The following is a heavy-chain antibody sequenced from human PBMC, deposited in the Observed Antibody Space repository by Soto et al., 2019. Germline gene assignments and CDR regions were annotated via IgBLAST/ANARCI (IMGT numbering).Heavy chain of an antibody. CDR3: ARKDKSGYFNWFDP. J-gene: IGHJ5*02. CDR2: IFPSDSDT. V-gene: IGHV5-51*01. D-gene: IGHD3-22*01. CDR1: GYKFTSYW. Sequence: GESLKISCSTSGYKFTSYWIAWVRQMPGKGLEWMGIIFPSDSDTRYSPSFQGQVTISADRSTSTVFLQWASLKASDTAVYFCARKDKSGYFNWFDPWGQGTLVTVSS.